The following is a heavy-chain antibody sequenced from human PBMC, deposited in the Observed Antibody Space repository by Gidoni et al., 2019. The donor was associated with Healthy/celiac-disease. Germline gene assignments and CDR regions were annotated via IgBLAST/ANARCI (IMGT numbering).Heavy chain of an antibody. CDR3: ARGPEGVLWFGESPSYYYGMDV. CDR2: ISSSSSTI. V-gene: IGHV3-48*02. D-gene: IGHD3-10*01. Sequence: EVQLVESGGGLVQPGGSLRLSCAASGFTFSSYSMNWVRQAPGKGLEWVSYISSSSSTIYYADSVKGRFTISRDNAKNSLYLQMNSLRDEDTAVYYCARGPEGVLWFGESPSYYYGMDVWGQGTTVTVSS. CDR1: GFTFSSYS. J-gene: IGHJ6*02.